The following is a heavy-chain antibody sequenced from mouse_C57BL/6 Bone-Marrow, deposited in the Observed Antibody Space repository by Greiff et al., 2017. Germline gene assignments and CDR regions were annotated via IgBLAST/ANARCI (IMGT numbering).Heavy chain of an antibody. D-gene: IGHD1-1*01. Sequence: EVKVVESGGDLVKPGGSLKLSCAASGFTFSSYGMSWVRQTPDKRLEWVATISSGGSYTYYPDSVKGRFTISRDNAKNTLYLQMSSLKSEDTAMYYCARHLYYGSWFAYWGQGTLVTVSA. CDR1: GFTFSSYG. CDR2: ISSGGSYT. CDR3: ARHLYYGSWFAY. J-gene: IGHJ3*01. V-gene: IGHV5-6*01.